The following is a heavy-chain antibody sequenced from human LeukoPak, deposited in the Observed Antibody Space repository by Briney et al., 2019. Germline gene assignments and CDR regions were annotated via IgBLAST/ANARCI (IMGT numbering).Heavy chain of an antibody. Sequence: PSETLSHTCTVSGGPNRSYYWSWIRQPPGKGPEWNGYIYYSGSTKYNPSLKSRVTISVDTSKNQFSLKLSSVTAADTAVYYCAREDYYDSSGYYENWFDPWGQGTLVTVSS. CDR1: GGPNRSYY. D-gene: IGHD3-22*01. V-gene: IGHV4-59*12. CDR2: IYYSGST. J-gene: IGHJ5*02. CDR3: AREDYYDSSGYYENWFDP.